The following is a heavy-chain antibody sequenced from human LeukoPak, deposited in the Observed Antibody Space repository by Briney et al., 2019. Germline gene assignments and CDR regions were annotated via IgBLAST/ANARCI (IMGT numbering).Heavy chain of an antibody. CDR2: TSAYNGNT. J-gene: IGHJ4*02. D-gene: IGHD5-12*01. Sequence: ASVKVSCKTSVYTLTNYAISWVRQAPGQGLEWVGWTSAYNGNTDYAQKFQGRVTMTTDSSTSTAYMELRSLRSDDAAVYYCARDLPADTGYETHDYWGQGTLVTVSS. CDR3: ARDLPADTGYETHDY. CDR1: VYTLTNYA. V-gene: IGHV1-18*01.